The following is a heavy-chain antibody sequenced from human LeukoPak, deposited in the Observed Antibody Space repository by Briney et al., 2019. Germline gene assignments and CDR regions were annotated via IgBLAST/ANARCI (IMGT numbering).Heavy chain of an antibody. Sequence: GGSLRLSCAASGFTFSSYGMHWVRQAPGKGLEWVAFIRYDGSNKYYADSVKGRFTISRDNSKNTLYLQMNSLRAEDTAVYYCAKDWVAVVPAAKGSYYYYYMDVWGKGTTVTVSS. V-gene: IGHV3-30*02. J-gene: IGHJ6*03. CDR1: GFTFSSYG. D-gene: IGHD2-2*01. CDR2: IRYDGSNK. CDR3: AKDWVAVVPAAKGSYYYYYMDV.